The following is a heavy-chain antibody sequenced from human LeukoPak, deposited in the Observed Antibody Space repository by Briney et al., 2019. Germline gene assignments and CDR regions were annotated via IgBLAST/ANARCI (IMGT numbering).Heavy chain of an antibody. CDR1: GGSIXSXGYY. J-gene: IGHJ4*02. Sequence: PSQTLSLTCTVSGGSIXSXGYYWSWIRQHPGKGXXXIGYIYDXGXXXXXXXXXXRLTIXVDTSRNQFSLRLSSVTAADSAVYYCARSDSSAYYFDYWGQGTLVTVSS. D-gene: IGHD3-22*01. CDR3: ARSDSSAYYFDY. CDR2: IYDXGXX. V-gene: IGHV4-31*03.